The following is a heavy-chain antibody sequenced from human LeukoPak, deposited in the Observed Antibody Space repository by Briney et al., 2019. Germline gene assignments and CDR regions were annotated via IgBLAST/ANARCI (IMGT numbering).Heavy chain of an antibody. CDR3: ARGRRYCSGGSCYPDY. D-gene: IGHD2-15*01. CDR2: INWNGGST. Sequence: GGSLRLSCAASGFTFDDYGMSWVRQAPGKGLEWVSGINWNGGSTGYAYSVKGRFTFSRDNDKNSLYLEMNNLRAEDTALYYCARGRRYCSGGSCYPDYWGQGTLVTVSS. V-gene: IGHV3-20*04. CDR1: GFTFDDYG. J-gene: IGHJ4*02.